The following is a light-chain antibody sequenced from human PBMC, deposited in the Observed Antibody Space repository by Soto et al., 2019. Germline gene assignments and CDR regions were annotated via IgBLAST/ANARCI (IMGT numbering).Light chain of an antibody. V-gene: IGKV1-17*01. Sequence: DIQMTQSPSSLSASVGDRVTITCRASQGIRNDLGWYQQKPVRAPKLLIYDASTLESGVPSRFSGSGSGTEFTLTISSLQTDDFATYYCQQYNSYSSWTFGQGTKVDIK. CDR1: QGIRND. J-gene: IGKJ1*01. CDR3: QQYNSYSSWT. CDR2: DAS.